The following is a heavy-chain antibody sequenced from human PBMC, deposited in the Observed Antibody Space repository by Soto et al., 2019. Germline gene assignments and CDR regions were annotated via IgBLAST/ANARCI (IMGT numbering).Heavy chain of an antibody. CDR3: ARDYKVYDYVWGSYPSTHFDY. D-gene: IGHD3-16*02. CDR1: GGTFSSYA. V-gene: IGHV1-69*01. J-gene: IGHJ4*02. CDR2: IIPIFGTA. Sequence: QVQLVQSGAEVKKPGSSVKVSCKASGGTFSSYAISWVRQAPGQGLEWMGGIIPIFGTANYAQKFQGRVTITADESTSTAYMELSSLRSEDTAVYYCARDYKVYDYVWGSYPSTHFDYRGQGTLVTVSS.